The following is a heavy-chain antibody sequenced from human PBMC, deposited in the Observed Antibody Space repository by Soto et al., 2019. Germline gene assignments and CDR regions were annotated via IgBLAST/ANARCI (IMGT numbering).Heavy chain of an antibody. CDR2: INAGNGNT. D-gene: IGHD2-21*02. CDR1: GYTFTSYA. V-gene: IGHV1-3*05. Sequence: QVQLVQSGAEEKKPGASGKGSCKASGYTFTSYAMHWVRQAPGQRLEWMGWINAGNGNTKYSQKFQGRVTITTDTSASTVYIELSSLRSEDTAVYYCATSLVVVTALAYWGQGTLVTVSS. CDR3: ATSLVVVTALAY. J-gene: IGHJ4*02.